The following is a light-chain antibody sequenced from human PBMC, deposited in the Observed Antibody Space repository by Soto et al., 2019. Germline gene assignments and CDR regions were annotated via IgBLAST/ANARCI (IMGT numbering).Light chain of an antibody. Sequence: QPMRTEPPSTSGTPGHRVTISCSGSSSNIGSNYVYWYQQLPGTAPKLLIYRNNQRPSGVPDRFSGSKSGTSASLAISGLRSEDEADYYCAAWDDSLSGYVFGTGTKVTVL. J-gene: IGLJ1*01. CDR3: AAWDDSLSGYV. CDR1: SSNIGSNY. V-gene: IGLV1-47*01. CDR2: RNN.